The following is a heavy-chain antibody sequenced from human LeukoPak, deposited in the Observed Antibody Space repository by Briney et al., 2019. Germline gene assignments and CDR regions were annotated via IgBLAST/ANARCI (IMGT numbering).Heavy chain of an antibody. CDR2: INTNSGGT. Sequence: ASVKVSCKASGYTFTGYYMHWVRQAPGQGLEWMGWINTNSGGTNYAQKFQGRVRMTRDTTISTAYMELSRLRSDDTAVYYCARAQVDYGDYLDAFDIWGQGTMVTVSS. V-gene: IGHV1-2*02. CDR3: ARAQVDYGDYLDAFDI. CDR1: GYTFTGYY. D-gene: IGHD4-17*01. J-gene: IGHJ3*02.